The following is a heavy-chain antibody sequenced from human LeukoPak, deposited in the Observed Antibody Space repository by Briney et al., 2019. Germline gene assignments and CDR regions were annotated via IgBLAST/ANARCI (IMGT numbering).Heavy chain of an antibody. D-gene: IGHD1-14*01. Sequence: PGGSLRLSCAASGFTFRNHWTHWVRQTPGKGLVWVSRIKGDGTTTTYADSVKGRFTISRDNAKNTVYLQMNSLKGEDTGVYYCARDAAGLDYWGQGTLVTVSS. V-gene: IGHV3-74*01. J-gene: IGHJ4*02. CDR2: IKGDGTTT. CDR3: ARDAAGLDY. CDR1: GFTFRNHW.